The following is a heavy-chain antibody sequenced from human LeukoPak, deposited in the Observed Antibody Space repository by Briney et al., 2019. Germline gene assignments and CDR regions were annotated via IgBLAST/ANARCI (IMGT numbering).Heavy chain of an antibody. D-gene: IGHD3-22*01. CDR3: ASESSGSYYNYFDY. CDR1: GGSISSYY. V-gene: IGHV4-59*01. Sequence: SETLSLTCTVSGGSISSYYWSWIRQPPGKGLEWIGYVYYRETTNYSPSLKSRVTMSVDTSKNQFSLKLSSVTAADTAVYYCASESSGSYYNYFDYWGQGTLVTVSS. J-gene: IGHJ4*02. CDR2: VYYRETT.